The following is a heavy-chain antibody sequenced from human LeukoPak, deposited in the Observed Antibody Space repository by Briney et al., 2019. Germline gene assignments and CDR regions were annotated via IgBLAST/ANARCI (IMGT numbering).Heavy chain of an antibody. CDR2: ISYDGSNK. CDR1: GFTFSSYA. V-gene: IGHV3-30-3*01. Sequence: GGSLRLSCAASGFTFSSYAMHWVRQAPGKGLEWVAVISYDGSNKYYADSVKGRFTISRDNSKSTLYLQMNSLRAEDTAVYYCARDLPYYYGSGSFDYWGQGTLVTVSS. J-gene: IGHJ4*02. CDR3: ARDLPYYYGSGSFDY. D-gene: IGHD3-10*01.